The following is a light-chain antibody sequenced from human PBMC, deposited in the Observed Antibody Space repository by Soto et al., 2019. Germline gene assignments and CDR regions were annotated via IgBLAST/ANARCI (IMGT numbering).Light chain of an antibody. Sequence: QSALTQPASVSGSPGQSITISCTGTGSDIGAYNYVSWYQQHPGKAPKLIIYGLYHRPSGVSTRFSASKSAYTASLTISGLQAEDEADYYCSSFTTTYFYVFGPGTKVTVL. J-gene: IGLJ1*01. CDR1: GSDIGAYNY. CDR3: SSFTTTYFYV. CDR2: GLY. V-gene: IGLV2-14*01.